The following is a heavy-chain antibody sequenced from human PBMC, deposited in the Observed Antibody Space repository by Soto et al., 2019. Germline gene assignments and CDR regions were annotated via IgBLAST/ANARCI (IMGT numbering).Heavy chain of an antibody. CDR3: ARHHDS. CDR1: GGKISSSSGY. J-gene: IGHJ4*02. V-gene: IGHV4-61*05. Sequence: PSVTMCVTSTVAGGKISSSSGYWSWIRQPPGKGLEWIGYIYYSGSTNYNPSLKSRVTISVDTSKNQFSLKLSSVTAADTAVYYCARHHDSWGQGTLVTVSS. CDR2: IYYSGST.